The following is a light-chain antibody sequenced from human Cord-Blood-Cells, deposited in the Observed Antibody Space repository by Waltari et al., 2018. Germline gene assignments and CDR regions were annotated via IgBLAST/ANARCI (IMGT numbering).Light chain of an antibody. CDR1: SGGVGGYNY. CDR2: DVS. CDR3: SSYTSSSSYV. Sequence: QSTLPQLPALPGSPGQPLTISATETSGGVGGYNYVAWYQQHPGKAPKLMIYDVSNRPSGVSNRFSGSKSGNTASLTISGLQAEDEADYYCSSYTSSSSYVFGTGTKVTVL. V-gene: IGLV2-14*01. J-gene: IGLJ1*01.